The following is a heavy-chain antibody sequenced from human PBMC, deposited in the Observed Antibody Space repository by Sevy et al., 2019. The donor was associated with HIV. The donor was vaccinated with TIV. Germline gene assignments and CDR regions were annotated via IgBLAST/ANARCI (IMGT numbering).Heavy chain of an antibody. CDR2: IYYSGST. V-gene: IGHV4-59*01. Sequence: SETLSLTYTVSGGSISSYYWSWIRQPPGKGLEWIGYIYYSGSTNYNPSLKSRVTISVDTSKNQFSLKLSSVTAADTAVYYCARWSRGPFDYWGQGTLVTVSS. J-gene: IGHJ4*02. D-gene: IGHD3-3*01. CDR3: ARWSRGPFDY. CDR1: GGSISSYY.